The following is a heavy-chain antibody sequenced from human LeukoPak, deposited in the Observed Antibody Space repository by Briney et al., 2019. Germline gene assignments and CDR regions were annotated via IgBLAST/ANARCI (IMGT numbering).Heavy chain of an antibody. V-gene: IGHV3-23*01. CDR2: VSNTGTVT. D-gene: IGHD2-2*02. CDR1: GLTFSNYA. CDR3: AKDPEVVPAAILAA. J-gene: IGHJ4*02. Sequence: GGSLRLSCAASGLTFSNYAMNWVRQAPGKGLEWVSAVSNTGTVTYYADSVKGRFTISRDNSKNTLYLQMNSLRAEDTAVYYCAKDPEVVPAAILAAWGQGTLVTVSS.